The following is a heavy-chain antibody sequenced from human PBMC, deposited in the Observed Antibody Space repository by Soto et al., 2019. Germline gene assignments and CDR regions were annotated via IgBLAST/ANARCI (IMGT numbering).Heavy chain of an antibody. CDR2: IKQDGSEK. V-gene: IGHV3-7*01. CDR3: ARDFKKVQLWSYYYYGMDV. Sequence: PGGSLRLSCAASGFTFSSYWMSWVRQAPGKGLEWVANIKQDGSEKYYVDSVKGRFTISRDNAKNSLYLQMNSLRAEDTAVYYCARDFKKVQLWSYYYYGMDVWGQGTTVTV. J-gene: IGHJ6*02. CDR1: GFTFSSYW. D-gene: IGHD5-18*01.